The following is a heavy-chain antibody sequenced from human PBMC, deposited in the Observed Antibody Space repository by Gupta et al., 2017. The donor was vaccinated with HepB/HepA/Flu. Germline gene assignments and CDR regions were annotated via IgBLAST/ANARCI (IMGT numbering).Heavy chain of an antibody. V-gene: IGHV1-69*01. Sequence: QVQLVQSGAEVKEPGSSVKVSCQASGGTFITYAISWVRQAPGQGLEWMGGIIPILDTTNYAQNFQGRVTITADASTSTAYMELGRLRAEDSAIYYCAKSFCSGGSCHSDHYYYYYLDVWGKGTTVTVS. J-gene: IGHJ6*03. CDR2: IIPILDTT. CDR1: GGTFITYA. D-gene: IGHD2-15*01. CDR3: AKSFCSGGSCHSDHYYYYYLDV.